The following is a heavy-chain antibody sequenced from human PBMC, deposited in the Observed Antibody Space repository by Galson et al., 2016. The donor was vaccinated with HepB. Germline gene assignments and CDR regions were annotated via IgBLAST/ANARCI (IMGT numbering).Heavy chain of an antibody. V-gene: IGHV3-74*01. CDR3: ARESPTTAGAFDI. J-gene: IGHJ3*02. CDR2: IHSDGSTT. CDR1: GFIFSNSW. Sequence: SLRLSCAASGFIFSNSWMHWVRQAPEKGLVWVSRIHSDGSTTSYADSVKGRFTVSRDNAKNTLYMQMNSRRAEDTAVYSCARESPTTAGAFDIGGQGTMVTVSS. D-gene: IGHD4-17*01.